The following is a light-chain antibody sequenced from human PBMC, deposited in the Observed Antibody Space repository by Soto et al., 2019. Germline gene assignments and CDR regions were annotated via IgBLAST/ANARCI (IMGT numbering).Light chain of an antibody. CDR2: ENN. V-gene: IGLV1-51*01. J-gene: IGLJ3*02. CDR3: GTWDSSLGAGV. CDR1: SSNIGNNY. Sequence: QSVLTQPPSVSAAPGQKVTISCSGSSSNIGNNYVFWYQQLPGTAPKLLIYENNRRPSGIPDRFSGSKSGTSATLGITGLQTGDEADYHCGTWDSSLGAGVFGGGTQLTVL.